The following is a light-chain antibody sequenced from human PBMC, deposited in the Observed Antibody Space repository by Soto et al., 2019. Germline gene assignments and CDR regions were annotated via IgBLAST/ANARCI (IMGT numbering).Light chain of an antibody. J-gene: IGLJ3*02. CDR3: QSYDNSLSASV. Sequence: QPVLTQAPSVSGAPGQRVTISCTGSSSNIGAGFDVHWYQQLPGTAPKFLIYGNSHRPSGVPDRFSGSKSGTSASLAITGLQAEDEADYYCQSYDNSLSASVFGGGTKLTVL. V-gene: IGLV1-40*01. CDR2: GNS. CDR1: SSNIGAGFD.